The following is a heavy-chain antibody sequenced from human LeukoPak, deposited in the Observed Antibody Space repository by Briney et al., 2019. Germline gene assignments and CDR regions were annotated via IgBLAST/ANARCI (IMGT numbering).Heavy chain of an antibody. CDR1: GYTFTRTG. V-gene: IGHV1-18*04. D-gene: IGHD6-13*01. Sequence: ASVKVSCKASGYTFTRTGINWVRQAPGQGLEWMGWISPYNDNTKYAQKFQGRVTMTTDTSTTTAYMDLRSLRSDDTAVYYCTRDHLAADGSDAFDIWGQGTMVTVSS. CDR3: TRDHLAADGSDAFDI. J-gene: IGHJ3*02. CDR2: ISPYNDNT.